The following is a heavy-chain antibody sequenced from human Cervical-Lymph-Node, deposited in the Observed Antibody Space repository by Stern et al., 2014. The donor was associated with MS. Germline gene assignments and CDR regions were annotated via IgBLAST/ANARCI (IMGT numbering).Heavy chain of an antibody. CDR2: IAASNGNT. CDR1: GYTFATFA. D-gene: IGHD2-15*01. V-gene: IGHV1-3*01. J-gene: IGHJ4*02. CDR3: ARGRGVVLAASYFDY. Sequence: QVQLGQSGAEVKKPGASVKVSCKASGYTFATFAVHWVRQAPGQRLEWMGWIAASNGNTKYSQKFQDRLTFTRDTSANTVYMELSSLRSEDTAVYFCARGRGVVLAASYFDYWGQGTLLTVSS.